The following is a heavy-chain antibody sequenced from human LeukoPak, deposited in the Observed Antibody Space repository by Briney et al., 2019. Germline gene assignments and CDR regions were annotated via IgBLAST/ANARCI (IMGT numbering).Heavy chain of an antibody. J-gene: IGHJ4*02. CDR2: ISAYNSNT. CDR1: GYTFASYG. CDR3: ARAGQFSYYDFWSGYYLLFDY. V-gene: IGHV1-18*01. Sequence: ASVKVSCKASGYTFASYGISWVRQAPGQGLEWMGWISAYNSNTNYAQKLQGRVTMTTNTSTSTAYMELRSLRSDDTAVYYCARAGQFSYYDFWSGYYLLFDYWGQGTLVTVSS. D-gene: IGHD3-3*01.